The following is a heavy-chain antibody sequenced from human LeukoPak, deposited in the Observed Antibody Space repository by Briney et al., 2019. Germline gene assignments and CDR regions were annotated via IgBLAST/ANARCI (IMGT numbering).Heavy chain of an antibody. J-gene: IGHJ4*02. CDR3: AKDGATVGPGDY. CDR1: GFTFSTHG. V-gene: IGHV3-30*02. Sequence: GRSLRLSCVTSGFTFSTHGMHWVRQAPGKGLEWVAFIRYDGSNKYYADSVKGRFTISRDNSKNTLYLQMNSLRAEDTAVYYCAKDGATVGPGDYWGQGTLVTVSS. D-gene: IGHD4-23*01. CDR2: IRYDGSNK.